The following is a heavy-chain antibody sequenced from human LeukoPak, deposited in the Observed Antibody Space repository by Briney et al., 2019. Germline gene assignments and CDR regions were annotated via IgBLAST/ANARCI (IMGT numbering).Heavy chain of an antibody. V-gene: IGHV3-23*01. D-gene: IGHD1-26*01. CDR3: AKSPLVGDGPSDY. CDR1: GYTFRRHA. CDR2: ISSSGGSS. J-gene: IGHJ4*02. Sequence: GGSLRLSYASSGYTFRRHAMSCVRQAPGKGLEWVSTISSSGGSSYYAGSVKGRFTISRDNSKNTLYLQMNSLRAEDTAVYYCAKSPLVGDGPSDYWGQGTLVTVSS.